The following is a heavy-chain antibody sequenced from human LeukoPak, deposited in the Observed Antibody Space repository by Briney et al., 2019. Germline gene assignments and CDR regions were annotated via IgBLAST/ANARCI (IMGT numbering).Heavy chain of an antibody. CDR1: GEASTGYY. V-gene: IGHV4-34*01. Sequence: PSETLSLTCAVSGEASTGYYWSWVRQPPGKGLEWIGEVNHAESSSYNPSLKSRLTMSVDASKHQFSLRLNSVTAADTAVYYCARVNLNWKYAPYNYFDPWGQGTLVIVSS. D-gene: IGHD2-2*01. CDR3: ARVNLNWKYAPYNYFDP. J-gene: IGHJ5*02. CDR2: VNHAESS.